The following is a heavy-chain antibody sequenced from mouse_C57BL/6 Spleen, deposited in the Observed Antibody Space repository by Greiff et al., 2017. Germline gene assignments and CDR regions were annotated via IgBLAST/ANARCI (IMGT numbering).Heavy chain of an antibody. V-gene: IGHV1-64*01. D-gene: IGHD2-12*01. CDR2: IHPNSGST. CDR3: ARTDYSNDKETWFAY. CDR1: GYTFTSYW. J-gene: IGHJ3*01. Sequence: VQLQQPGAELVKPGASVKLSCKASGYTFTSYWMHWVKQRPGQGLEWIGMIHPNSGSTNYNEKFKSKATLTVDKSSSTAYMQLSSLTSEDSAVYYCARTDYSNDKETWFAYWGQGTLVTVSA.